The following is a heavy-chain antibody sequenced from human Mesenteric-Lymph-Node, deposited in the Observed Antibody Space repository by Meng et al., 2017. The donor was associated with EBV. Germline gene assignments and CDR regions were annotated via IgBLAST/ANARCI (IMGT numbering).Heavy chain of an antibody. V-gene: IGHV4-39*02. D-gene: IGHD6-19*01. Sequence: QLHLQESGPGLLKPLETLSLTCTVSGVSISTQTNYWAWIRQPPGKGLEWIGSAYYTGTNLYNPSFRNRVTMSLDTSKNHFSLQLTSVTAADTAMYYCARNLALRSWFDLWGQGILVTVSS. J-gene: IGHJ5*02. CDR1: GVSISTQTNY. CDR3: ARNLALRSWFDL. CDR2: AYYTGTN.